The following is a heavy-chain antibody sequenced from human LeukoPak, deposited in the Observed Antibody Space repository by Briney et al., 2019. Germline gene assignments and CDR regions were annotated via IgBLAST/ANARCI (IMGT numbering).Heavy chain of an antibody. CDR1: GGSISSSSYY. V-gene: IGHV4-39*01. CDR3: ARPRTIAAAGHFDY. J-gene: IGHJ4*02. CDR2: IYYSGST. D-gene: IGHD6-13*01. Sequence: SETLSLTCTVSGGSISSSSYYWGWIRQPPGKGLEWIGSIYYSGSTYYNPSLKSRVTISVDTSKNQFSLKLSSVTAADTAVYYCARPRTIAAAGHFDYWGQGTLVTVSS.